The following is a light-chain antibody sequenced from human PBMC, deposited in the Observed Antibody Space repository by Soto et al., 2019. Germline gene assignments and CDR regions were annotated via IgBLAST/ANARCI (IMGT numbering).Light chain of an antibody. J-gene: IGLJ2*01. CDR1: SSDVGGYNY. Sequence: QSVLTQPPSAYWSPGQSVTISCTGTSSDVGGYNYVSWYQQHPGKAPKLMIYEVSKRPSWVPDRVSGSKSGNTASLTVSGLQAEDEAYYDCSSYAGSNKYVVFGGGTKLTVL. CDR2: EVS. CDR3: SSYAGSNKYVV. V-gene: IGLV2-8*01.